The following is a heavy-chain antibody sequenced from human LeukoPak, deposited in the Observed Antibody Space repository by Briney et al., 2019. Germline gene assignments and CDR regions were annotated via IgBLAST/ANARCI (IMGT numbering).Heavy chain of an antibody. CDR1: GGSISSSSYY. CDR3: ARGWTFKTPLGRVAGTSSRRGRYFDH. V-gene: IGHV4-39*07. CDR2: IYYSGST. D-gene: IGHD6-19*01. Sequence: SETLSLTCTVSGGSISSSSYYWGWIRQPPGKGLEWIGSIYYSGSTNYNPSLKSRVTISVDTSKNQFSLKMSSVTAADTAMYYCARGWTFKTPLGRVAGTSSRRGRYFDHWGQGTLVTVSS. J-gene: IGHJ4*01.